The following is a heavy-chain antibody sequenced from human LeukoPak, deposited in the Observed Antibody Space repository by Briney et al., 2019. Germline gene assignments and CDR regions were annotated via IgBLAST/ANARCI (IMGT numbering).Heavy chain of an antibody. Sequence: SQTLSLTCAISGDSVSSNSAAWNWIRQSPSRGLEWLGRTYYRSKWYYDYAVSVKSRMTINPDTSKNQFSLQLNSVTPEDAAVYYCARGGSGWSVSLFDPWGQGALVTVSS. V-gene: IGHV6-1*01. CDR2: TYYRSKWYY. J-gene: IGHJ5*02. CDR1: GDSVSSNSAA. CDR3: ARGGSGWSVSLFDP. D-gene: IGHD6-13*01.